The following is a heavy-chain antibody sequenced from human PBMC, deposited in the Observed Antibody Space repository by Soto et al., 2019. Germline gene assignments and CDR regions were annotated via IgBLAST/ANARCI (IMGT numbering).Heavy chain of an antibody. J-gene: IGHJ6*02. CDR3: ARDLGYDTVYGMDV. V-gene: IGHV1-18*01. CDR1: GYTFTSYG. Sequence: ASVKVSCKASGYTFTSYGISWVRQAPGQGLEWMGWISAYNGNTNYAQKLQGRVTMTTDTSTSTAYMELRSLRSDDTAVYYCARDLGYDTVYGMDVWGQGTTVTVSS. CDR2: ISAYNGNT. D-gene: IGHD3-22*01.